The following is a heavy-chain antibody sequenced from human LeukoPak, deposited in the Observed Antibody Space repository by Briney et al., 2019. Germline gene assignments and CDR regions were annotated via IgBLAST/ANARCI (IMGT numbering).Heavy chain of an antibody. D-gene: IGHD6-13*01. CDR1: GYTFTGYC. J-gene: IGHJ6*03. V-gene: IGHV1-2*02. CDR2: INPNSGGT. CDR3: ARDRGLDIAAAGKFRHYYYYMDV. Sequence: ASVKVSCKASGYTFTGYCKHWVRQAPGQGLEWMGWINPNSGGTNYAQKFQGRVTMTRDTSISTAYMELSRLRSDDTAVYYCARDRGLDIAAAGKFRHYYYYMDVWGKGTTVTVSS.